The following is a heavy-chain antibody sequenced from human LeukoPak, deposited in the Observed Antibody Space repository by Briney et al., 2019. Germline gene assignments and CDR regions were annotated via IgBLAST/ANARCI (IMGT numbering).Heavy chain of an antibody. Sequence: GGSLRLSCAASGFTFSSYWMHWVRQAPGKGLVWVSRINSDGSSTSYADSVKGRFTISRDNAKNTLYLQMSSLRAEDTAVYYCARVYSSSWSFYYYYYGMDVWGQGTTVTVSS. CDR2: INSDGSST. D-gene: IGHD6-13*01. V-gene: IGHV3-74*01. J-gene: IGHJ6*02. CDR1: GFTFSSYW. CDR3: ARVYSSSWSFYYYYYGMDV.